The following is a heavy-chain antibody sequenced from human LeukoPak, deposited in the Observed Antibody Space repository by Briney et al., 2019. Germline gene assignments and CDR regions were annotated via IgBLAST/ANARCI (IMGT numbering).Heavy chain of an antibody. D-gene: IGHD4-17*01. V-gene: IGHV3-21*01. CDR1: GFTFSSYS. Sequence: GGSLRVSCAASGFTFSSYSMNWVRQAPGKGLEWVSSISSRSYIYYADSVEGRFTISRDNAKNSLYLQMNSLRAEDTAVYYCARDFYGDYYFDCWGQGTLVTVSS. CDR3: ARDFYGDYYFDC. J-gene: IGHJ4*02. CDR2: ISSRSYI.